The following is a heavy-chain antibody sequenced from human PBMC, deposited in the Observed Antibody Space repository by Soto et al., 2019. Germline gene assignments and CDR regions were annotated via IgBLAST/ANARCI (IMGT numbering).Heavy chain of an antibody. CDR2: ISAYNGNT. CDR1: GYTFTSYG. D-gene: IGHD2-2*01. CDR3: ARDHDGWVARWYCSSTSCYGFDY. J-gene: IGHJ4*02. V-gene: IGHV1-18*04. Sequence: QVQLVQSGAEVKKPGASVKVSCKASGYTFTSYGISWVRQAPGQGLEWMGWISAYNGNTNYAQKLQGRVTMTTDTSPRTAYMELRSLRSDDTAVYYCARDHDGWVARWYCSSTSCYGFDYWGQGTLVTVSS.